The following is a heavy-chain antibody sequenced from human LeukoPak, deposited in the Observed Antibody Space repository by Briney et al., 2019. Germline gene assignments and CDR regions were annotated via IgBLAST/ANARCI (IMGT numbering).Heavy chain of an antibody. D-gene: IGHD6-19*01. J-gene: IGHJ4*02. V-gene: IGHV4-61*01. Sequence: PSETLSLTCTVSGGSVSSGSYYWSWIRQPPGKGLEWIGYIYYSGSTNYNSSLKSRVTISVDTSKNQFSLKLSSVTAADTAVYYCARESIAVAAPFDYWGQGTLVTVSS. CDR1: GGSVSSGSYY. CDR3: ARESIAVAAPFDY. CDR2: IYYSGST.